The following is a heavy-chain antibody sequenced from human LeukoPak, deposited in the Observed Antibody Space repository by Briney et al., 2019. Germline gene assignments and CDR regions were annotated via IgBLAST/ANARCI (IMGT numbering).Heavy chain of an antibody. CDR1: GFTFSSYA. CDR3: AKVWGIKQASSTIDY. CDR2: VSGSGGST. J-gene: IGHJ4*02. Sequence: PGGSLRLSCAASGFTFSSYAMSWVRQAPGKGLEWVSAVSGSGGSTYYADSVKGRFTISRDNSKNTLYLQMNSLRAEDTAVYYCAKVWGIKQASSTIDYWGQGTLVTVSS. D-gene: IGHD3-10*01. V-gene: IGHV3-23*01.